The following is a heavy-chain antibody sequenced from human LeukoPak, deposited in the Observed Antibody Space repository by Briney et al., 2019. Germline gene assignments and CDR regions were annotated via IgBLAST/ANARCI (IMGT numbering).Heavy chain of an antibody. J-gene: IGHJ4*02. Sequence: SETLSLTCAVYGGSFSGYYWSWTRQPPGKGLEWIGEINHRGSTNYNPSLKSRVTISIDTSKNQFSLRLTSVTAADTAVYYCARGPYCSGTSCSKYYFDYWGQGTLVTVSS. D-gene: IGHD2-2*01. CDR1: GGSFSGYY. V-gene: IGHV4-34*01. CDR3: ARGPYCSGTSCSKYYFDY. CDR2: INHRGST.